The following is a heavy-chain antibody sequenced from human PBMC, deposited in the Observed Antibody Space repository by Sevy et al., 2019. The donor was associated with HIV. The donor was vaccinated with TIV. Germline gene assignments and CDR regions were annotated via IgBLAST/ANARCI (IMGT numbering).Heavy chain of an antibody. D-gene: IGHD3-3*01. J-gene: IGHJ4*02. CDR1: GGSISSYY. V-gene: IGHV4-59*01. CDR3: ARCSIFGVCNY. Sequence: SETLSLTCTVSGGSISSYYWSWIRQPPGNGLEWIGYIYYSGRTNYNPSLKSRVTISVDTSKNQFSLKLSSVTAADTAVYYCARCSIFGVCNYSGQGTLVTVSS. CDR2: IYYSGRT.